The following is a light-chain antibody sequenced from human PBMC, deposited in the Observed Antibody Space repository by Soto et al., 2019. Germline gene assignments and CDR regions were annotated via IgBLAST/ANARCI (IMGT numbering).Light chain of an antibody. J-gene: IGKJ5*01. V-gene: IGKV3-11*01. Sequence: EIVFTQSPATLSLSPGERAALSCRASKSVRSYLAWYQQTPGQAPRLLIYDASNRATGIPALFSGSGSGTECTLTISSLEPEDVAVYYCQQRSNWPPTFGQGTRLEIK. CDR3: QQRSNWPPT. CDR1: KSVRSY. CDR2: DAS.